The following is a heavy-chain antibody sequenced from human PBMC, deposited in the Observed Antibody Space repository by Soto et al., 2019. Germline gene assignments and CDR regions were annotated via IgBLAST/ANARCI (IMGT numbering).Heavy chain of an antibody. CDR1: GFPFSSYG. Sequence: GGSLRLSCEASGFPFSSYGMHWVRQAPGKGLEWVAVIWYEGNNENYAESVKGRFIISRDNSKSTLYLQMNSLRADDTAIYYCARASGYDLPVDNWGQGTLVTVSS. D-gene: IGHD5-12*01. V-gene: IGHV3-33*01. CDR3: ARASGYDLPVDN. J-gene: IGHJ4*02. CDR2: IWYEGNNE.